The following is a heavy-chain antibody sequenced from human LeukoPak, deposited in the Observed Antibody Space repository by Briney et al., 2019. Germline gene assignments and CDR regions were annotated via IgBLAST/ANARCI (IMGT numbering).Heavy chain of an antibody. CDR2: INPSGGST. CDR3: ARDPENDDYGDSSGDDY. Sequence: ASVKVSCKASGYTFTSYYMHWVRQAPGQGLEWMGIINPSGGSTSYAQKFQGRVTMTRDTSTSTVYMELSSLRSEDTAVYYCARDPENDDYGDSSGDDYWGQGTLVTVSS. J-gene: IGHJ4*02. CDR1: GYTFTSYY. D-gene: IGHD4-17*01. V-gene: IGHV1-46*01.